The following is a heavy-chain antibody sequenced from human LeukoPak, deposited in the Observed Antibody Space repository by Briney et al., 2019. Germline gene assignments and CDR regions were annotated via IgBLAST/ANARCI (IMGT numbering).Heavy chain of an antibody. J-gene: IGHJ6*03. V-gene: IGHV4-39*07. Sequence: SETLSLTCTVSGGSISSSSYYWGWIRQPPGKGLEWIGRTYTSGSTNYNPPLKSRVTMSVDTSKNQFSLKLSSVTAADTAVYYCARVPNYYYYYMDVWGKGTTVTVSS. CDR3: ARVPNYYYYYMDV. CDR1: GGSISSSSYY. CDR2: TYTSGST.